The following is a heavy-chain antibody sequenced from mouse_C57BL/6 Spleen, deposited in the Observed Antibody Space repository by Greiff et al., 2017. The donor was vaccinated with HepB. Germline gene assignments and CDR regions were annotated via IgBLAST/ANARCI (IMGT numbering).Heavy chain of an antibody. CDR3: FHYYGSSWYFDV. CDR1: GFNIKDDY. V-gene: IGHV14-4*01. D-gene: IGHD1-1*01. Sequence: EVKLQQSGAELVRPGASVKLSCTASGFNIKDDYMHWVKQRPEQGLEWIGWIDPENGDTEYASKFQGKATITADTSSNTAYLQLSSLTSEDTAVYYCFHYYGSSWYFDVWGTGTTVTVSS. J-gene: IGHJ1*03. CDR2: IDPENGDT.